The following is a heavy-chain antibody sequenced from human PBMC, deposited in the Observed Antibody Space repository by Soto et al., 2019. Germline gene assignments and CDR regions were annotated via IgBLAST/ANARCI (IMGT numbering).Heavy chain of an antibody. Sequence: GESLKISCQASGYTFTNYWIAWVRHMPGRGLEWMGLIFPRDSDTRYNSSFEGQVTISADRSIATAYLQWTSLKASDTATYFCARDLMDYGGNSRWFDPWGQGTLVTVSS. V-gene: IGHV5-51*01. CDR2: IFPRDSDT. D-gene: IGHD4-17*01. CDR3: ARDLMDYGGNSRWFDP. J-gene: IGHJ5*02. CDR1: GYTFTNYW.